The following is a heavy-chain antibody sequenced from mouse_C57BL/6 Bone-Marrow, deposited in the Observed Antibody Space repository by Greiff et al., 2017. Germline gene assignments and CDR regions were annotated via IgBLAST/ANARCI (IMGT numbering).Heavy chain of an antibody. D-gene: IGHD1-1*01. V-gene: IGHV1-18*01. CDR3: ARGHYYGSAWFAY. Sequence: EVQLQQSGPELVKPGASVKIPCKASGYTFTDYNMDWVKQSHGKSLEWIGDINPNNGGTIYNQKFKGKATLTVDKSSSTAYMELRSLTSEDTAVYYWARGHYYGSAWFAYWGQGTLGTVSA. J-gene: IGHJ3*01. CDR1: GYTFTDYN. CDR2: INPNNGGT.